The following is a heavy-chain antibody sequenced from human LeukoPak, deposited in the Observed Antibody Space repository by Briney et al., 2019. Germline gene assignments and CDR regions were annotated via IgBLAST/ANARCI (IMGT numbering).Heavy chain of an antibody. V-gene: IGHV1-2*02. J-gene: IGHJ5*02. CDR3: ARSLIPGVYDSSGYFPS. Sequence: GASVKVSCKASGYTFTGYYVHWVRQAPGQGLEWMGWINPHSGGTNYAQKFQGRVTMTRDTSISTAYMELSRLRSDDTAVYYCARSLIPGVYDSSGYFPSWGQGTLVTVSS. D-gene: IGHD3-22*01. CDR1: GYTFTGYY. CDR2: INPHSGGT.